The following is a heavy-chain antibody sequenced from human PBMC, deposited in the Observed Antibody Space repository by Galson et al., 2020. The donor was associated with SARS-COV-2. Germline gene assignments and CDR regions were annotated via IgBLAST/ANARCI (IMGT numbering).Heavy chain of an antibody. CDR3: ARGTGPFDY. D-gene: IGHD4-17*01. J-gene: IGHJ4*02. CDR1: GGSFSGYY. Sequence: SQTLSLTCAVYGGSFSGYYWSWIRQPPGKGLEWIGEINHSGSTNYNPSLKSRVTISVDTSKNQFSLKLSSVTAADTAVYYCARGTGPFDYWGQGTLVTVSS. CDR2: INHSGST. V-gene: IGHV4-34*01.